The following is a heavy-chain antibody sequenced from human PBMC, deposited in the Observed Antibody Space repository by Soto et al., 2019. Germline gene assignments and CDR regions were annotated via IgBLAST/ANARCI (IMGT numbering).Heavy chain of an antibody. CDR3: AHSAVVPTTTANLALIYDF. CDR1: GFSLSTNGVG. D-gene: IGHD5-12*01. Sequence: GSGPTLGNPTQTRTLTCTVSGFSLSTNGVGVGWIRQPPGKALEWLALISWDDGNRYSPSLRSRLTITKDTSKNQAVLTMTNMDPVDTVTYYCAHSAVVPTTTANLALIYDFCRQGSLVTVSS. V-gene: IGHV2-5*02. J-gene: IGHJ4*02. CDR2: ISWDDGN.